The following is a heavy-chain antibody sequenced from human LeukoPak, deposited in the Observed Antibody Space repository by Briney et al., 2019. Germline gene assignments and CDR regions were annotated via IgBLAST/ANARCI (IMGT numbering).Heavy chain of an antibody. CDR2: INPSGGSA. V-gene: IGHV1-46*01. J-gene: IGHJ4*02. CDR1: GYTFTTYY. CDR3: ARASERGRRFDY. Sequence: GASVTVSCRSSGYTFTTYYVHWVRQAPARGLEWMGVINPSGGSASYAQNFQGRVAMTRDTSTSTVDMELSSLISDDTAIYYCARASERGRRFDYWGQGTLVTVSS.